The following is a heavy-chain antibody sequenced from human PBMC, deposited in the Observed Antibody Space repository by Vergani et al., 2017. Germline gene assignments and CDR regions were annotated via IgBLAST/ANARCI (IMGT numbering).Heavy chain of an antibody. CDR2: ISANNGNP. Sequence: QVQLVQSGAEVKKPGASVKVSCKASGYTFTSYGISWVRQAPGQGLEWMGWISANNGNPNYAQKLQGRVTMATDTSTSTAYMGLRSLRSDDTAAYYCARDGYCSGGSCYSWCYGVDVWGQGTTVTVSS. J-gene: IGHJ6*02. CDR3: ARDGYCSGGSCYSWCYGVDV. CDR1: GYTFTSYG. D-gene: IGHD2-15*01. V-gene: IGHV1-18*01.